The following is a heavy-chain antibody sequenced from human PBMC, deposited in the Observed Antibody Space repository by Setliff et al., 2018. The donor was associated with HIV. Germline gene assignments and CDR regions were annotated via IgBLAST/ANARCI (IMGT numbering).Heavy chain of an antibody. Sequence: PSETLSLTCTVSGGSMSSYYWTWVRQPAGKGLEWIGRIYTSGSTNYNPSLKSRVSMSIDTSDNQFSLNLNSVTAADTAVYYCARQSYYVTGSFYTDVFDLWGQGTVVTVSS. CDR2: IYTSGST. J-gene: IGHJ3*01. D-gene: IGHD3-10*01. CDR1: GGSMSSYY. V-gene: IGHV4-4*07. CDR3: ARQSYYVTGSFYTDVFDL.